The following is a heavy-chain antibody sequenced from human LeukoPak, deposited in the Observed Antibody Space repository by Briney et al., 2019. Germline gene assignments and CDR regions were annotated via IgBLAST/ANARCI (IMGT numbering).Heavy chain of an antibody. CDR2: ISSSSSFI. CDR3: ALSGYGAEYFQQ. CDR1: GFTFSSHT. Sequence: GGSLRLSCAASGFTFSSHTVTWVRQAPGRGLEWVSSISSSSSFIHYADSVRGRFTISRDNAKKSLYLQMNSLRAKDTAVYYYALSGYGAEYFQQWGQGTLVTVSS. V-gene: IGHV3-21*01. J-gene: IGHJ1*01. D-gene: IGHD3-3*01.